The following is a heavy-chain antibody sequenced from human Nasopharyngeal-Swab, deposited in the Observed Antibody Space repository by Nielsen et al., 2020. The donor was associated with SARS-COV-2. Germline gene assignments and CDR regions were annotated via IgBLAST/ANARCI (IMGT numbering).Heavy chain of an antibody. J-gene: IGHJ4*02. V-gene: IGHV5-51*01. D-gene: IGHD2-21*02. CDR3: ARLGGSVVVTEYFDY. Sequence: GESLKISCKGSGYIFTTYWIGWGRQMPGKGLEWMGIIYPGDSDTRYSPSFQGQVTISADKSISTAYLQWSSLKASDTAMYYCARLGGSVVVTEYFDYWGQGTLVTVSS. CDR1: GYIFTTYW. CDR2: IYPGDSDT.